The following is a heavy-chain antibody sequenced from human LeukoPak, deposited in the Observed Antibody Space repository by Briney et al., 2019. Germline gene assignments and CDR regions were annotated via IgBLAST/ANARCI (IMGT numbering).Heavy chain of an antibody. J-gene: IGHJ4*02. CDR3: ARGRPYSGGYHLDY. D-gene: IGHD1-26*01. V-gene: IGHV4-39*01. CDR2: IYYSGST. Sequence: NPSETLSLTCTISGDSTSSDRYYGGWVRQPPGKGLEWIGNIYYSGSTYYNPSLKSRVTMSVDTSKNQFFLKLNSVTAADTAAYYCARGRPYSGGYHLDYWGQGTLVTVSP. CDR1: GDSTSSDRYY.